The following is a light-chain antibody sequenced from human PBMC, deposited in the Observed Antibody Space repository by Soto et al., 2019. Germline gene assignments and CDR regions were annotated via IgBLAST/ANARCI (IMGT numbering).Light chain of an antibody. V-gene: IGKV1-39*01. Sequence: DIQMTQSPSSLSASVGDRVTITCRASQSISTYLHWYQQKPGTAPKLLIYATSNLQSGVPSRFSGSGSGTDFTLTINSLQPEDSATYYCQQAYSTPWTFGQGTKADIK. J-gene: IGKJ1*01. CDR3: QQAYSTPWT. CDR2: ATS. CDR1: QSISTY.